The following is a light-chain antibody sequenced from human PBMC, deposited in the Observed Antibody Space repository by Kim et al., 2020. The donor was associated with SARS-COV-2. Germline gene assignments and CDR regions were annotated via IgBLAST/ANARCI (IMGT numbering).Light chain of an antibody. V-gene: IGLV2-14*03. J-gene: IGLJ3*02. Sequence: GQSITISCTGTSSDVGAHDYVAWYKQHPNTAPQLMIYDVTKRPSGVSTRFSGSKSGNTASLTISGLQAEDEADYYCCSYTTRTTWVFGGGTQLTVL. CDR1: SSDVGAHDY. CDR3: CSYTTRTTWV. CDR2: DVT.